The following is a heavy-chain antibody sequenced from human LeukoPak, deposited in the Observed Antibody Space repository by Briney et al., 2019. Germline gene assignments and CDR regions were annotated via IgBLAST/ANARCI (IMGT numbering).Heavy chain of an antibody. CDR2: ISSSSSYV. J-gene: IGHJ4*02. D-gene: IGHD1-26*01. CDR3: ARDSGSRTFDY. Sequence: GGSLRLSCAASGFTFSSYSMNWVRQAPGKGLEWVSSISSSSSYVYYADSVKGRFTISRDNAKNSLYLQMNSLRAEDTAVYYCARDSGSRTFDYWGQGTPVTVSS. V-gene: IGHV3-21*01. CDR1: GFTFSSYS.